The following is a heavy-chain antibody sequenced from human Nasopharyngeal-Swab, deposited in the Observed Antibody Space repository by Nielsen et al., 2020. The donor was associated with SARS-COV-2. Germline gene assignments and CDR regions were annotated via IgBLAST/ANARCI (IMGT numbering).Heavy chain of an antibody. D-gene: IGHD2-15*01. J-gene: IGHJ4*02. CDR2: IYPGDSDT. Sequence: GGSLRLSCKGSGYSFTSYWIGWVRQMPGKGLEWMGIIYPGDSDTRYSPSFQGQVTISADKSIGTAYLQWSSLKASDTAMYYCARRVGYCSGGSCYFDYWGQGTLVTVSS. V-gene: IGHV5-51*01. CDR1: GYSFTSYW. CDR3: ARRVGYCSGGSCYFDY.